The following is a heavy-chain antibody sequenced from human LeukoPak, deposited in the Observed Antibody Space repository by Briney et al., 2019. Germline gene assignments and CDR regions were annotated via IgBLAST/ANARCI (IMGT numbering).Heavy chain of an antibody. CDR3: ARGGRYYWGVYYFDY. J-gene: IGHJ4*02. CDR2: INHSGST. CDR1: GGSFSGYY. V-gene: IGHV4-34*01. D-gene: IGHD1-20*01. Sequence: PSETLSLTCAVYGGSFSGYYWSWIRQPPGKGLEWIGEINHSGSTNYNPSLKSRVTISVDTSKNQFSLKLSSVTAADTAAYYCARGGRYYWGVYYFDYWGQGTLVTVSS.